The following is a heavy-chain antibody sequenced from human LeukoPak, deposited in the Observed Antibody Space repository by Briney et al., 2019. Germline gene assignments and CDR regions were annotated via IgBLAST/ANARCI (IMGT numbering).Heavy chain of an antibody. D-gene: IGHD3-22*01. Sequence: GGSLRLSCAASAFTFSRYWTTWVRQAPGKGLEWVANINEDGSEKYYVDSVKGRFTISRDNAKNSLYLQMNSLRAEDTAVYYCARGEDSSGYYFDYWGQGTLVTVSS. J-gene: IGHJ4*02. CDR3: ARGEDSSGYYFDY. CDR2: INEDGSEK. CDR1: AFTFSRYW. V-gene: IGHV3-7*01.